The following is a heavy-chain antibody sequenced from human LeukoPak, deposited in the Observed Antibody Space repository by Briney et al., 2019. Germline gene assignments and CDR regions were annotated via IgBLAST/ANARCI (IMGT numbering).Heavy chain of an antibody. CDR2: IFLIFGTA. D-gene: IGHD3-3*01. Sequence: VKVSCMDSRGTPSIYAIRGVRQAPGRGGGGVGGIFLIFGTANYAQKFEGRVTITTDESTRTGYFELRSLRCGDTAVYYGARCGRYHFWRGYVMDVWGKGTTVTVSS. CDR3: ARCGRYHFWRGYVMDV. V-gene: IGHV1-69*05. CDR1: RGTPSIYA. J-gene: IGHJ6*03.